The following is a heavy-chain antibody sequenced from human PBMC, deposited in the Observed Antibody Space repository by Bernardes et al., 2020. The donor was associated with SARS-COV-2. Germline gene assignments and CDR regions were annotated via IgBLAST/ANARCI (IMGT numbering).Heavy chain of an antibody. CDR3: AKDMSDIWSGYYYYYGMDV. J-gene: IGHJ6*02. Sequence: GGSLRLSCAASGFTFSSYAMSWVRQAPGKGLEWVSAISGSGGSTYYADSVKGRFTISRDNSKNTLYLQMNSLRAEDTAVYYCAKDMSDIWSGYYYYYGMDVWGQGTTVTVSS. D-gene: IGHD3-3*01. CDR2: ISGSGGST. V-gene: IGHV3-23*01. CDR1: GFTFSSYA.